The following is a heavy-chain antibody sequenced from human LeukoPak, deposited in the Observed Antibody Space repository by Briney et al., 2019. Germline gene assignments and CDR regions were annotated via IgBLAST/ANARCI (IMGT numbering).Heavy chain of an antibody. Sequence: VASVKLSCKSSGYTFTSYDINWVRQATGQGLEWMGWMNPNSGNTGYAQKFQGRVTMTRNTSISIAYMELRSLRSEDTAVYYCARAPDPQGYCSSTSCYEPDYWGQGTLVTVSS. CDR1: GYTFTSYD. V-gene: IGHV1-8*01. CDR3: ARAPDPQGYCSSTSCYEPDY. J-gene: IGHJ4*02. D-gene: IGHD2-2*01. CDR2: MNPNSGNT.